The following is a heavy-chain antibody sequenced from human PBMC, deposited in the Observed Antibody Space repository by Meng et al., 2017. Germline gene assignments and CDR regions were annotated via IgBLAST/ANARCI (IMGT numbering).Heavy chain of an antibody. Sequence: HVKLVESGGGLVQPGRSLGLSCAASGFTFSSYAMHWVRQAPGKGLEWVAVISYDGSNKYYADSVKGRFTISRDNSKNTLYLQMNSLRAEDTAVYYCARDRSMGGASDDYWGQGTLVTVSS. CDR2: ISYDGSNK. CDR1: GFTFSSYA. J-gene: IGHJ4*02. D-gene: IGHD3-16*01. CDR3: ARDRSMGGASDDY. V-gene: IGHV3-30*01.